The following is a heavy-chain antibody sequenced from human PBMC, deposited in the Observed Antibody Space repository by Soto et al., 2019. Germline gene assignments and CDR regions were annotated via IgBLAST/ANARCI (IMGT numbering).Heavy chain of an antibody. J-gene: IGHJ4*02. Sequence: SGTQSHTWAVSGVSISRDNWWSWVNQPPGKGLVLLGEMYHSGDTNYNPSLKSRVTISVDKSNNQFSMKMTSGTAWDTALYYCARASASSMLRGVIINWGQGTEVTGS. CDR2: MYHSGDT. CDR1: GVSISRDNW. CDR3: ARASASSMLRGVIIN. D-gene: IGHD3-10*01. V-gene: IGHV4-4*02.